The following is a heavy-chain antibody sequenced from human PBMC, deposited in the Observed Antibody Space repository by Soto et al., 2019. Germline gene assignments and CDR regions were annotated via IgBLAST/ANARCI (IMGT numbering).Heavy chain of an antibody. CDR3: ASVETCSSTRCYSVFDY. CDR2: INSDGSST. J-gene: IGHJ4*02. CDR1: GFTFSSYW. V-gene: IGHV3-74*03. Sequence: EVQLVESGGGLVQPGGSLRLSCAASGFTFSSYWMHWVRQAPGKGLVWVSRINSDGSSTTYADSVKGRFTISRDNAKNTLYLQMTSLRAEATAVYYCASVETCSSTRCYSVFDYWGQGTLVTVSS. D-gene: IGHD2-2*01.